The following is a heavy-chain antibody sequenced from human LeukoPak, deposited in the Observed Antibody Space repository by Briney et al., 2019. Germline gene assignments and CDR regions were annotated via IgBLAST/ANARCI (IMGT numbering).Heavy chain of an antibody. Sequence: GESLRLSCAASGFTFKSAWMNWVRQAPGKGLEWVGCIKSKTDGGTTDYAAPVKGRFSISRDDSTNTLYLQMNSLKAEDTAVYYCTSFTISSGFPWGQGTLVTVSS. CDR2: IKSKTDGGTT. CDR3: TSFTISSGFP. D-gene: IGHD6-6*01. J-gene: IGHJ5*02. V-gene: IGHV3-15*07. CDR1: GFTFKSAW.